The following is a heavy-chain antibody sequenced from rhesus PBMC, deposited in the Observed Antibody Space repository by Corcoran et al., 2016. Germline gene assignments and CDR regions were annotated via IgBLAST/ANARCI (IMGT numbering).Heavy chain of an antibody. CDR3: AREPEYSNYVHH. CDR2: IHGSSWIT. V-gene: IGHV4-147*01. J-gene: IGHJ4*01. D-gene: IGHD4-23*01. Sequence: QVQLQESGPGLVKPSETLSLTCAVSGYSISSDYWSWIRQPPGKGLEWIGCIHGSSWITYNNPSLKSRVTISTDTSKNQFSLKLNSLTAEDTAFYYCAREPEYSNYVHHWGQGVLVTVSS. CDR1: GYSISSDY.